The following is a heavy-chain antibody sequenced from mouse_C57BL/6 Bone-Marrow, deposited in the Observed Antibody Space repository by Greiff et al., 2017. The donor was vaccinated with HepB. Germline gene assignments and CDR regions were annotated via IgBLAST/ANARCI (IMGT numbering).Heavy chain of an antibody. CDR3: ERVGNRYWYFDV. Sequence: VQLQQPGAELVKPGASVKLSCKASGYTFTSYWMHWVKQRPGQGLEWIGMIHPNSGSTNYNEKFKSKATLTVDKSSSTAYMQLSSLTSEDSAVYYCERVGNRYWYFDVWGTGTTVTVSS. CDR1: GYTFTSYW. CDR2: IHPNSGST. D-gene: IGHD2-1*01. V-gene: IGHV1-64*01. J-gene: IGHJ1*03.